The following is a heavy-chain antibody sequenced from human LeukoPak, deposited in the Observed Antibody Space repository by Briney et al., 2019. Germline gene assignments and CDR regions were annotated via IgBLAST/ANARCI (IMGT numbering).Heavy chain of an antibody. CDR1: GFTFSSYA. D-gene: IGHD3-22*01. CDR3: AKDLWYSSWYSPFDY. Sequence: GGSLRLSCAASGFTFSSYAMSWVRQAPGKGLEWVSAISSGSFTYYADSVKGRFTISRDNSKNTLHLQMNSLRADDTAVYYCAKDLWYSSWYSPFDYWGQGILVTVSS. CDR2: ISSGSFT. J-gene: IGHJ4*02. V-gene: IGHV3-23*01.